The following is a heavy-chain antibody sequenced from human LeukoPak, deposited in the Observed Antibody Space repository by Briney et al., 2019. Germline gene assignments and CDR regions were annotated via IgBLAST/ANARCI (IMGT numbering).Heavy chain of an antibody. J-gene: IGHJ4*02. CDR3: AKVMGVNAYRPFDF. Sequence: PGGSLRLSCAASGFTFSSFAMTWVRQAPGKGLEWVSLISAGGEDTYYADSVKGRFTISRDNSRNTVFLQMNSLRVEDTAVYYCAKVMGVNAYRPFDFWGQGTLVIVSP. V-gene: IGHV3-23*01. D-gene: IGHD1-26*01. CDR2: ISAGGEDT. CDR1: GFTFSSFA.